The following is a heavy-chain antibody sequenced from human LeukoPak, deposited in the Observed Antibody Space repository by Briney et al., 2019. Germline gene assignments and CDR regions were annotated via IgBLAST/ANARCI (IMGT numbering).Heavy chain of an antibody. D-gene: IGHD3-3*01. Sequence: ASVKVSCKASGYTFTGYYMHWMRQAPGQGLEWMGWINPNSGGTNYAQKFQGRVTMTRDTSISTAYMELSRLRSDDTAVYYCAREEKYDFWSGSNFNWFDPWGQGTLVTVSS. V-gene: IGHV1-2*02. CDR2: INPNSGGT. CDR3: AREEKYDFWSGSNFNWFDP. J-gene: IGHJ5*02. CDR1: GYTFTGYY.